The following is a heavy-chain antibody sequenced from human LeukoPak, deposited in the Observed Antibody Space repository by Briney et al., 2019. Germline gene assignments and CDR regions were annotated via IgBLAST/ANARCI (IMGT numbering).Heavy chain of an antibody. D-gene: IGHD4-11*01. CDR1: GGSISSYY. V-gene: IGHV4-59*01. CDR2: IYYSGST. J-gene: IGHJ4*02. Sequence: SETLALTFTVSGGSISSYYWSLIRQPPGKGLEWIGYIYYSGSTNYNPSLKSRVTISVDTSKNQFSLKLSSVTAADTAVYYCARGYYSNYVDYWGQGTLVTVSS. CDR3: ARGYYSNYVDY.